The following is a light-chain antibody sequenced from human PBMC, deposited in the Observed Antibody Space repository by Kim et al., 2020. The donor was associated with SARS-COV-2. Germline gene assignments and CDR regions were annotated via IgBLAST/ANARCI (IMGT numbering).Light chain of an antibody. V-gene: IGLV3-27*01. Sequence: SYELTQPSSVSVSPGQTARITCSGDVLAKKYARWFQQKSGQAPELVIYKDSERPSGIPERFSGSSSGTTVTLTISGAQVEDEADYYCYSAADNNVV. CDR2: KDS. J-gene: IGLJ2*01. CDR1: VLAKKY. CDR3: YSAADNNVV.